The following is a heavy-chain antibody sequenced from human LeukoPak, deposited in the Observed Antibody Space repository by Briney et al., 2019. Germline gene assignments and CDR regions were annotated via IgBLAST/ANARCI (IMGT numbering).Heavy chain of an antibody. J-gene: IGHJ5*02. CDR2: IYTTGST. Sequence: PSETLSLTCTVSGGSISNYYWSWIRQPAGKGLEWIGRIYTTGSTNYNPSLKSRAAMSVDTSKNHFSLKLSSVTAADTAVYYCARDPTTSGWADNWFDPWGQGTLVTISS. CDR3: ARDPTTSGWADNWFDP. D-gene: IGHD6-19*01. CDR1: GGSISNYY. V-gene: IGHV4-4*07.